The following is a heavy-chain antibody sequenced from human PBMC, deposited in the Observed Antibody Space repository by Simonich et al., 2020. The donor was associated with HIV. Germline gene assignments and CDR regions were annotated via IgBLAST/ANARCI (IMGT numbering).Heavy chain of an antibody. CDR1: GGSFRGNY. CDR2: INHSGST. D-gene: IGHD4-17*01. Sequence: QVQLQQWGAGLLKPSETLSLTCAVYGGSFRGNYWSWIRPPPGKGLEWIGEINHSGSTNYNPSLKSRVTISVDTSKNQFSLKLSSVTAADTAVYYCARRHPTTVTTPYFDYWGQGTLVTVSS. J-gene: IGHJ4*02. CDR3: ARRHPTTVTTPYFDY. V-gene: IGHV4-34*01.